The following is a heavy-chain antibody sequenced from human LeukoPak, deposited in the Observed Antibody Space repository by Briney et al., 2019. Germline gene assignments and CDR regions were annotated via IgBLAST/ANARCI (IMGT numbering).Heavy chain of an antibody. CDR3: AREHSSSYNWFDP. CDR2: IYHSGST. V-gene: IGHV4-30-2*01. J-gene: IGHJ5*02. D-gene: IGHD6-13*01. CDR1: GGSISSGGYS. Sequence: SETLSLTCTVSGGSISSGGYSWSWIRQPPGKGLEWIGYIYHSGSTYYNPSLKSRVTISVDRSKNQFSLKLSSVTAADTAVYYCAREHSSSYNWFDPWGQGTLVTVSS.